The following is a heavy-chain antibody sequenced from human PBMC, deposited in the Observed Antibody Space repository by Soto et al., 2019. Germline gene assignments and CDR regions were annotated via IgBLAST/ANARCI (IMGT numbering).Heavy chain of an antibody. CDR3: ASRGSSGPF. J-gene: IGHJ4*02. V-gene: IGHV4-4*02. CDR2: ISLSGNT. CDR1: GGSITNTDW. D-gene: IGHD3-22*01. Sequence: SETLSLTCAVSGGSITNTDWWTGVRQPPGMGLEWVGDISLSGNTNYNPSLEGRAAISLDKSRNQFSLILNSVTAADTAVYYCASRGSSGPFWGQGTLFPVAS.